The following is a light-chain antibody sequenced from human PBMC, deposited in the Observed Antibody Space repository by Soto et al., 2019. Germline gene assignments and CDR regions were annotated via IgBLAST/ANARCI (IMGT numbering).Light chain of an antibody. V-gene: IGKV3-20*01. Sequence: EIVLTQSPGILSLSPGERATLFCRASQSVSSSYLAWYQQKPGQAPRLLIYGASSRATGIPDRFSGSGSGTDFTLTITRLEPEDFAVYYCQQYGTSPPITFGQGTRLEIK. J-gene: IGKJ5*01. CDR3: QQYGTSPPIT. CDR1: QSVSSSY. CDR2: GAS.